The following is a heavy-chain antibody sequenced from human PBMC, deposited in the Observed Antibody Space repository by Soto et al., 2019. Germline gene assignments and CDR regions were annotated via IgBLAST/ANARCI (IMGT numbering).Heavy chain of an antibody. CDR3: ARDHWAPGLYYFDY. V-gene: IGHV1-18*01. CDR1: GYTFTSYG. D-gene: IGHD3-16*01. Sequence: ASVKVSCKASGYTFTSYGISWVRQAPGQGLEWMGWISAYNGNTNYAQKLQGRVTMTTDTSTSTAYMELRSLRSDDTAVYYCARDHWAPGLYYFDYWGQGTLVTVSS. CDR2: ISAYNGNT. J-gene: IGHJ4*02.